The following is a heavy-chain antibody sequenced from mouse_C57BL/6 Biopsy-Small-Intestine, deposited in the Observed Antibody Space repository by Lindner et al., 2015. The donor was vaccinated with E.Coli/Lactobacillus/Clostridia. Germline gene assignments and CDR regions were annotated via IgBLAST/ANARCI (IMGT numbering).Heavy chain of an antibody. CDR1: GYAFSSSW. V-gene: IGHV1-82*01. CDR2: IYPGDGDT. CDR3: ARYVLLDY. Sequence: VQLQESGPELVKPGASVKISCKASGYAFSSSWMNWVKQRPGKGLEWIGRIYPGDGDTNYNGKFKGKATLTADKSSSTAYMQLSSLASEDSAVYFCARYVLLDYWGQGTTLTVSS. J-gene: IGHJ2*01.